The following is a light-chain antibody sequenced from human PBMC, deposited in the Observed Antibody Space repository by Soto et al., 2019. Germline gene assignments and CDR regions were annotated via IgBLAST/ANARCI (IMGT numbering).Light chain of an antibody. J-gene: IGLJ1*01. CDR2: EVN. CDR1: SSDIGAYNY. Sequence: QSVLTQPASVSGSPGQSITISCTGTSSDIGAYNYVSWYQQYPGRAPKLMIYEVNNRPSGVSNHFSGSKSGNTASLTISGLQAEDEADYYCSSFTTSSTYVVGAGTKVTVL. V-gene: IGLV2-14*01. CDR3: SSFTTSSTYV.